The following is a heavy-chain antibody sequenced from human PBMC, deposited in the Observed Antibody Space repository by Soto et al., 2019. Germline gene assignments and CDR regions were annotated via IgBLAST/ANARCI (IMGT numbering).Heavy chain of an antibody. CDR1: GGTFSSYA. D-gene: IGHD4-17*01. J-gene: IGHJ6*04. V-gene: IGHV1-69*01. Sequence: QVQLVQSGAEVKKPGSSVKVSCKASGGTFSSYAISWVRQAPGQGLEWMGGIIPIFGTANYAQKLQGRVTNTADEATSTAYMELSSLRSEDTAVYYCARDSGGTTVAFGMDVWGKGTKVSVSS. CDR3: ARDSGGTTVAFGMDV. CDR2: IIPIFGTA.